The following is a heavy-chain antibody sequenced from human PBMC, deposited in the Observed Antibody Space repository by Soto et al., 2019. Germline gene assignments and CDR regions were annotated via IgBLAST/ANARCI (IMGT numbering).Heavy chain of an antibody. CDR3: ARGKAYYYGSGENWFDP. D-gene: IGHD3-10*01. V-gene: IGHV3-21*01. J-gene: IGHJ5*02. CDR2: ISSSSSYI. Sequence: GGSLRLSCAASGFTFSSYSMNWVRQAPGKGLEWVSSISSSSSYIYYADSVKGRFTISRDKAKNSLYLQMNSLRAEDTAVYYCARGKAYYYGSGENWFDPWGQGTLVTVSS. CDR1: GFTFSSYS.